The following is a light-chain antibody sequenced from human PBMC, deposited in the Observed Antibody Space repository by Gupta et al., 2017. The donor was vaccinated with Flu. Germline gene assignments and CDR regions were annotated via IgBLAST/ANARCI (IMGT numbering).Light chain of an antibody. CDR1: NIGSKS. V-gene: IGLV3-21*03. Sequence: SYVLTQPPSVSVAPGKTATVTCGGNNIGSKSVHWYQQKPGQAPVLVVDVDSDRPSGIPERFSCSTSGTKATPPITRVEAWDEADDDCQIWASSSAQGVFGTGTKVSVL. J-gene: IGLJ1*01. CDR2: VDS. CDR3: QIWASSSAQGV.